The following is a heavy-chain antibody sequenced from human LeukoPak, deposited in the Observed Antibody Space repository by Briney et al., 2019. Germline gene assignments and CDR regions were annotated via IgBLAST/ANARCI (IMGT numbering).Heavy chain of an antibody. CDR3: TSHLGYCSGGSCYSPFHAFDI. V-gene: IGHV3-15*01. CDR2: IKSKTDGGTT. J-gene: IGHJ3*02. D-gene: IGHD2-15*01. Sequence: PGGSLRLSCAASGFTFSNAWTSWVRQAPGKGLEWVGRIKSKTDGGTTDYAAPVKGRFTISRDDTKNTLYLQMNSLKTEDTAVYYCTSHLGYCSGGSCYSPFHAFDIWGQGTMVTVSS. CDR1: GFTFSNAW.